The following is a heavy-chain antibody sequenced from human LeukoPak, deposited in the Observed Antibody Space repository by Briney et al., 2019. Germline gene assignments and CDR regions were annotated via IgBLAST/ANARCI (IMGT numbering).Heavy chain of an antibody. CDR2: IYYSGST. D-gene: IGHD2-21*02. CDR3: ARYRVVVTAIQWFDP. V-gene: IGHV4-31*03. CDR1: GGSISSGGYY. Sequence: PSQTLSLTCTVSGGSISSGGYYWSWIRQHPGKGLEWIGYIYYSGSTYYNPSLKSRVTISVDTSKNQFSLKLSSVTAADTAVYYCARYRVVVTAIQWFDPWGQGTLVTVSS. J-gene: IGHJ5*02.